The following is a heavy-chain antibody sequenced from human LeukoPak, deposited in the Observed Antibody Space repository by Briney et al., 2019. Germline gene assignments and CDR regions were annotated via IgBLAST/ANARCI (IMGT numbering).Heavy chain of an antibody. CDR1: GFTFSRYG. V-gene: IGHV3-30*18. J-gene: IGHJ4*02. CDR3: AKDPSYGSGSYYGLVLFDY. CDR2: ISYDGSNK. D-gene: IGHD3-10*01. Sequence: GGSLRLSCAASGFTFSRYGMHWVRQAPGKGLEWVAVISYDGSNKYYADSVKGRFTISRDNSKNTLYLQMNSLRAEDTAVYYCAKDPSYGSGSYYGLVLFDYWGQGTLVTVSS.